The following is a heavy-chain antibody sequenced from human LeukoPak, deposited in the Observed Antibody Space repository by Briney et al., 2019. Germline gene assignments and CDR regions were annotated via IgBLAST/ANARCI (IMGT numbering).Heavy chain of an antibody. Sequence: ASVKVSCKASGYTFTGYYMHWVRQAPGQGLEWMGWINTNTGNPTYAQGFTGRFVFSLDTSVSTAYLQISSLKAEDTAVYYCARDRMGALPPFDYWGQGTLVTVSS. CDR1: GYTFTGYY. J-gene: IGHJ4*02. V-gene: IGHV7-4-1*02. D-gene: IGHD1-26*01. CDR3: ARDRMGALPPFDY. CDR2: INTNTGNP.